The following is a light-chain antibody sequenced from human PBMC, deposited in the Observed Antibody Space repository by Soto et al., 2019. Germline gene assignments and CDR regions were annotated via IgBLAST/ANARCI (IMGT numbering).Light chain of an antibody. V-gene: IGKV1-5*03. CDR2: KAS. Sequence: GDRVTITCRASQSITTWLAWYQQKPGKAPNLLIYKASNLETGVPSRFSGSGSGKEFTLTISGLQRDDFATYDCQQYETYYTFGQGTKLEIK. CDR1: QSITTW. CDR3: QQYETYYT. J-gene: IGKJ2*01.